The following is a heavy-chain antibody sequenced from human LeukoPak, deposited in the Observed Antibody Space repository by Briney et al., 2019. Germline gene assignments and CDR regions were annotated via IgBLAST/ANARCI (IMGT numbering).Heavy chain of an antibody. CDR2: INHSGST. D-gene: IGHD3-10*01. CDR3: ARPGGAYYGMDV. J-gene: IGHJ6*02. Sequence: PSETLSLTCAVYGGSFSGYYWSWIRQPPGKGLEWIGEINHSGSTNYNPSLKSRVTISVDPSKNQFSLKLSSVTAADTAVYYCARPGGAYYGMDVCGQGTTVTVSS. CDR1: GGSFSGYY. V-gene: IGHV4-34*01.